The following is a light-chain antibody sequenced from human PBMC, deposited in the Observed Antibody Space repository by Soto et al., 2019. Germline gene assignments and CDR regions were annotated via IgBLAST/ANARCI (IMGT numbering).Light chain of an antibody. J-gene: IGKJ1*01. CDR3: QQYGSSPPT. V-gene: IGKV3-20*01. CDR2: GAS. Sequence: EIVLTQSPATLSSAAGERATLSFRASQSVSSNLAWYQQKPGQGPRLLIYGASSRATGTPDRFSGSGSGTDFTLTINRLEPEDFALYYCQQYGSSPPTFGQGTKVDIK. CDR1: QSVSSN.